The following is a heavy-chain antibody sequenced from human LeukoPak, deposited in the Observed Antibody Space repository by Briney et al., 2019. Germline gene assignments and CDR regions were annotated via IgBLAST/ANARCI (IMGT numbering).Heavy chain of an antibody. CDR1: GGSISSGSYY. CDR3: ARSQLASFDY. CDR2: IYTSGST. V-gene: IGHV4-61*02. Sequence: SETLSLTCTVSGGSISSGSYYWSWIRQPAGKGLEWIGRIYTSGSTNYNPSLKSRVTISVDTSKNQFSLKLSSVTAADTAVYYCARSQLASFDYWGQGTLVTVSS. D-gene: IGHD6-13*01. J-gene: IGHJ4*02.